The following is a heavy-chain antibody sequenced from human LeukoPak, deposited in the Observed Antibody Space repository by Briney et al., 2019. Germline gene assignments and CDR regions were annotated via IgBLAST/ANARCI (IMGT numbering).Heavy chain of an antibody. D-gene: IGHD6-19*01. J-gene: IGHJ4*02. V-gene: IGHV4-59*01. CDR3: ARSGGRLAFDY. CDR2: IYYSGST. CDR1: GGSISSYY. Sequence: SETLSLTCTVSGGSISSYYWSWIRQPPGKGLEWIGYIYYSGSTNYNPSLKSRVTISVDTSKSQFSLKLSSVTAADTAVYYCARSGGRLAFDYWGQGTLVTVSS.